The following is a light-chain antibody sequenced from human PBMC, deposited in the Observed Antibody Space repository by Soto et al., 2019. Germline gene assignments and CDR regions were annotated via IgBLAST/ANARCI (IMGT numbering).Light chain of an antibody. CDR1: QSINIY. Sequence: DIQMTQSPSSLSASVGDSVTITCRASQSINIYLSWYQQKPGKAPKLLINVASTLQGGVPSRFSGSGSGTDFTLAISSXQPEDSATYYCQQSFSTPQTFGGGTKVDIK. CDR3: QQSFSTPQT. V-gene: IGKV1-39*01. J-gene: IGKJ4*01. CDR2: VAS.